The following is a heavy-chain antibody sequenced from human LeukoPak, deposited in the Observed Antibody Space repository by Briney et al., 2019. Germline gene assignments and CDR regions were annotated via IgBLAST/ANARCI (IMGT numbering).Heavy chain of an antibody. CDR2: ISSSSGYI. J-gene: IGHJ2*01. V-gene: IGHV3-21*01. CDR3: ARVVTNFWYFDL. D-gene: IGHD2-21*02. CDR1: GFSFSSHS. Sequence: PGGSLRLSCEASGFSFSSHSMNWVRQASGKGLEWVSSISSSSGYINYADSVKGRSTISRDNAKSSLYLQMNSLRAEDTAVYYCARVVTNFWYFDLWGRGTLVTVSS.